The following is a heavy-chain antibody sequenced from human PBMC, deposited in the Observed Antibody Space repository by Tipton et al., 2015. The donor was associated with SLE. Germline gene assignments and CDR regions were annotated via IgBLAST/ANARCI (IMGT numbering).Heavy chain of an antibody. CDR3: VREGGTQFDY. V-gene: IGHV4-59*01. CDR2: LSYSGGI. Sequence: LRLSCTVFGASIRNYYWNWIRQAPGKELEWIGYLSYSGGISYNPSLKSRLTILGDTSANQFSLRLTSVTAADTAVYYCVREGGTQFDYWGQGTLVTVSS. J-gene: IGHJ4*02. D-gene: IGHD3-16*01. CDR1: GASIRNYY.